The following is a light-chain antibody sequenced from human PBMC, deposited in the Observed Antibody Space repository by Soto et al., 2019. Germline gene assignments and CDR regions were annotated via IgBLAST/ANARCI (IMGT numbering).Light chain of an antibody. J-gene: IGLJ1*01. CDR2: EVS. V-gene: IGLV2-8*01. CDR3: SSYSGTNYHYV. CDR1: SSDVGGYNY. Sequence: QSVLTQPPSASGSFGQSVTISCTGTSSDVGGYNYVPWYQQPPGKAPKPMIYEVSERPSGVPDRFSGSKSGNTASLTVSGLQADDEADYYCSSYSGTNYHYVFGTGTKVTVL.